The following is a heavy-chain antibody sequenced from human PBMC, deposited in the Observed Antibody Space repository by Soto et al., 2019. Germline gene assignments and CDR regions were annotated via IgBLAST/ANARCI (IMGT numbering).Heavy chain of an antibody. D-gene: IGHD3-10*01. CDR2: INPNGSER. J-gene: IGHJ4*02. CDR1: GFMFISYW. Sequence: EVELVESGGCLVQPGGSLRLSCAATGFMFISYWMTWVRQAPGKGLEWVANINPNGSERYYVDSVEGRFTISRDNAKNSVFLQMENLRVEDTAMYYCATVILDFWGQGTLVTVSS. CDR3: ATVILDF. V-gene: IGHV3-7*05.